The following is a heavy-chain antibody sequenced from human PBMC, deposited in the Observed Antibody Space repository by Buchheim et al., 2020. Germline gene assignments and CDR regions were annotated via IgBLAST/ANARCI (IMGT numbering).Heavy chain of an antibody. V-gene: IGHV4-34*01. D-gene: IGHD6-13*01. J-gene: IGHJ1*01. CDR2: INHSGST. CDR1: GGSFSGYY. CDR3: ARGPRPTAAGTTRYFQH. Sequence: QVQLQQWGAGLLKPSETLSLTCAVYGGSFSGYYWSWIRQPPGKGLEWIGEINHSGSTNYNPSLKSRVTISVDTSKNQFSLKLSSVTAADTAVYYCARGPRPTAAGTTRYFQHWGQGTL.